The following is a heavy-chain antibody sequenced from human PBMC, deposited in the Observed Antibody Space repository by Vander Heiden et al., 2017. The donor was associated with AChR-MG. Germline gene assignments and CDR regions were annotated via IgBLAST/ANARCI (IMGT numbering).Heavy chain of an antibody. CDR2: ISGSGGST. V-gene: IGHV3-23*01. CDR3: VRGPWLYYYGMDV. D-gene: IGHD3-10*01. Sequence: EGQLLDSGGGWVQPGRSLRLSCAAYGHTLSSYDMSCVRQAPGKGLEWVSAISGSGGSTYYADSVKGRFTISRDNSKNTLYLQMNSLRAEDTAVYYAVRGPWLYYYGMDVWGQGTTVTVSS. CDR1: GHTLSSYD. J-gene: IGHJ6*02.